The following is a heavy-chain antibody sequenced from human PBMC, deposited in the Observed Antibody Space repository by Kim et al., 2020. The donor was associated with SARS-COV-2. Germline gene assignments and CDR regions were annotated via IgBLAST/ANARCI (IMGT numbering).Heavy chain of an antibody. CDR3: ARLATVWFYFGY. J-gene: IGHJ4*02. V-gene: IGHV4-61*01. CDR2: IYHDGRT. Sequence: SETLSLTCSVSGASVSSGSYSWSWIRQSPGKGLEWIGHIYHDGRTNYNPSLKSRVTISLDTSKDQFYLKVTSATAADTAVYYCARLATVWFYFGYWGQGT. CDR1: GASVSSGSYS. D-gene: IGHD3-9*01.